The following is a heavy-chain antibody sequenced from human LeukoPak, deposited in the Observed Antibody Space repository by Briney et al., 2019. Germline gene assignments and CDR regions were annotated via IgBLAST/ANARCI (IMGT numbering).Heavy chain of an antibody. J-gene: IGHJ4*02. V-gene: IGHV1-69*13. CDR3: ARELLVGGWEVSQEPYYFDY. Sequence: GASVKVSCKASGGTFSSYAISWVRQAPGQGLEWMGGIIPIFGTANYAQKFQGRVTITADESTSTAYMELSSLRSEDTAVYYCARELLVGGWEVSQEPYYFDYWGQGTLVTVSS. D-gene: IGHD3-16*01. CDR1: GGTFSSYA. CDR2: IIPIFGTA.